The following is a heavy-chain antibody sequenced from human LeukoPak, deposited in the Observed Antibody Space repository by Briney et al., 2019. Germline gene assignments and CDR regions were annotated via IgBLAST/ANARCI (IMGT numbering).Heavy chain of an antibody. V-gene: IGHV4-34*01. CDR2: INHSGST. D-gene: IGHD5-18*01. CDR3: ARPSGYSYGYGNDAFDI. CDR1: GGSFSGYY. J-gene: IGHJ3*02. Sequence: SETLSLTCAVYGGSFSGYYWSWIRQPPGKGLEWIGEINHSGSTNYNPSLKSRVTISVDTSKNQFSLKLSSVTAADTAVYYCARPSGYSYGYGNDAFDIWGQGTMVTVSS.